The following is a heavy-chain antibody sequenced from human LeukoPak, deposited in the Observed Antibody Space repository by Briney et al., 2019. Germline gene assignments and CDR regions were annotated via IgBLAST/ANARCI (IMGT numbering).Heavy chain of an antibody. J-gene: IGHJ4*02. V-gene: IGHV3-21*01. D-gene: IGHD3-22*01. CDR1: GFTFSSYA. CDR3: ARDPDSRGTEPPFFDH. Sequence: PGGSLRLSCAASGFTFSSYAMSWVRQAPGKRLEWVSSISRSGSYIHYAPSVKGRFTISRDNAKRSVYLQMKSLRVDDTALYYCARDPDSRGTEPPFFDHWGRGTLVTVSS. CDR2: ISRSGSYI.